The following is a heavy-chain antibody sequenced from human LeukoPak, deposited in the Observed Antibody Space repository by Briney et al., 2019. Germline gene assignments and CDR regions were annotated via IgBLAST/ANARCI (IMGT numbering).Heavy chain of an antibody. CDR1: GFTFNTYN. Sequence: GGSLRLSCAASGFTFNTYNMNWVRQAPGKGLEWVSSISSSSSYIYYADSVKGRFTISRDNAKNSLYLQMNSLGAEDTAVYYCARDSMIVVVRVSFDIWGQGTMVTVSS. V-gene: IGHV3-21*01. CDR2: ISSSSSYI. D-gene: IGHD3-22*01. J-gene: IGHJ3*02. CDR3: ARDSMIVVVRVSFDI.